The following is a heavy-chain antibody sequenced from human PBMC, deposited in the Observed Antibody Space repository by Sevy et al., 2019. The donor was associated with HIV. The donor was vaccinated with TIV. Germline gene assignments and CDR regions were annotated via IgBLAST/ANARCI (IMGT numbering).Heavy chain of an antibody. J-gene: IGHJ4*02. D-gene: IGHD2-2*01. CDR1: GFTFISYW. CDR3: AREGKIVVVPAAMSRPLSARPNDY. CDR2: IKKEGREK. Sequence: GGSLRLSCAASGFTFISYWMSWVRQAQGKGREWVANIKKEGREKTYVDSVKGRFTISRDNAKNSLYLQMNSLRAEDTAVYYCAREGKIVVVPAAMSRPLSARPNDYWGQGTLVTVSS. V-gene: IGHV3-7*01.